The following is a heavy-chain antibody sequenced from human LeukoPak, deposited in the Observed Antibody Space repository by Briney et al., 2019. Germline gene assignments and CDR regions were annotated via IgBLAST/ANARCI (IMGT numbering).Heavy chain of an antibody. CDR1: GFTFRSYG. V-gene: IGHV3-23*01. CDR3: AKDRHAPGRYCSSTTCFPFDP. J-gene: IGHJ5*02. Sequence: QPGGSLRLSCAASGFTFRSYGMTWVRQAPGKGLEWVSAISGSGDSTYYADSVKGRFTISRDNSKNTLYLQMNSLRAEDTAVYYCAKDRHAPGRYCSSTTCFPFDPWGQGTLVTVSS. CDR2: ISGSGDST. D-gene: IGHD2-2*01.